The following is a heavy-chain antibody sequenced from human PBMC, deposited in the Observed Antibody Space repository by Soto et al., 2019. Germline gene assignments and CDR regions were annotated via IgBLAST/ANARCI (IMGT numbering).Heavy chain of an antibody. Sequence: PSETLSLTCTVSGCSISSGGYYWSWIRQHPGKGLEWIGYIYYSGSTYYNPSLKSRVTISVDTSKNQFSLKLSSVTAADTAVYYCARGEPQRGYSGYDFYYFDYWGQGTLVTVSS. D-gene: IGHD5-12*01. V-gene: IGHV4-31*03. CDR1: GCSISSGGYY. CDR2: IYYSGST. J-gene: IGHJ4*02. CDR3: ARGEPQRGYSGYDFYYFDY.